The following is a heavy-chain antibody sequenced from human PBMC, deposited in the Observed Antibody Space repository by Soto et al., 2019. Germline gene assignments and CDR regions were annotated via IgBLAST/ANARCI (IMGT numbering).Heavy chain of an antibody. D-gene: IGHD2-15*01. CDR1: GYTFTSYG. V-gene: IGHV1-18*01. Sequence: QVQLVQSGAEVKKPGASVKVSCKASGYTFTSYGISWVRQAPGQGLEWMGWISAYNGNTNYAQKLQGRVTMTTDTSTSTDYMELRSLRSDDTAVYYCARDTDPYRVAANPEHFDYWVQGTLVTVSS. CDR2: ISAYNGNT. CDR3: ARDTDPYRVAANPEHFDY. J-gene: IGHJ4*02.